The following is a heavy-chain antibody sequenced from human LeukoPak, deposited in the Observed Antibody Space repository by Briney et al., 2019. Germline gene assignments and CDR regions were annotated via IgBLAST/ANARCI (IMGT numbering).Heavy chain of an antibody. CDR2: ISYDGSNK. CDR1: GFTYSIYA. CDR3: ARDESSGWYGDPDY. J-gene: IGHJ4*02. V-gene: IGHV3-30*01. D-gene: IGHD6-19*01. Sequence: PGRSLRLSCAASGFTYSIYAMRWLRQAPGKGLEWVAVISYDGSNKYYADSVKGRFTISRDNSKNTLYLQMNSLRAKDTAVYYCARDESSGWYGDPDYWGQGTLVTVSS.